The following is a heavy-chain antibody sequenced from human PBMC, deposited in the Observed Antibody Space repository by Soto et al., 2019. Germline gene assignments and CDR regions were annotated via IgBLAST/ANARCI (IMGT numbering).Heavy chain of an antibody. D-gene: IGHD5-12*01. CDR2: IGYDGSNK. V-gene: IGHV3-33*01. CDR1: GFTFSSYG. J-gene: IGHJ3*02. CDR3: ARGEYSGYVSAFDI. Sequence: QVQLVESGGGVVQPGRSLRLSCAASGFTFSSYGMHWVRQAPGKGLEWVAVIGYDGSNKYYSDSVKGRFTISRDNSKNTLYLQMNSLRAEDTAVYYCARGEYSGYVSAFDIWGQGTMVTVSS.